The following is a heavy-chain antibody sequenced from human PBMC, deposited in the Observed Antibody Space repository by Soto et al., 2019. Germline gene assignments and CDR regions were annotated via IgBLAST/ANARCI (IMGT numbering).Heavy chain of an antibody. D-gene: IGHD1-26*01. CDR3: ARRYGGNLDY. CDR2: IYYSGGT. Sequence: QVQLQESGPGLVKPSETLSLTCTVSGGSISSYYWSWIRQPPGKGLEWIGYIYYSGGTNYNPSLKSRVTISVDSSKNHFSLKLSAVTAADTAVYYCARRYGGNLDYWGQGTLVTVSS. J-gene: IGHJ4*02. V-gene: IGHV4-59*08. CDR1: GGSISSYY.